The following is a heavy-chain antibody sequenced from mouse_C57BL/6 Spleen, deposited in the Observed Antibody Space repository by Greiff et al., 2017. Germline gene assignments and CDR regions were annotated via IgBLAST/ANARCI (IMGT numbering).Heavy chain of an antibody. CDR1: GYTFTSSW. CDR2: IDPSVSYT. CDR3: ARGGGYPYYFDY. J-gene: IGHJ2*01. V-gene: IGHV1-50*01. Sequence: VQLPQPGAELVKPGASVKLSCKASGYTFTSSWVQWVKQRPGQGLEWIGEIDPSVSYTNYNQKFKGKATLTVDTSSSTAYMQLSSLTSEDSAVYYCARGGGYPYYFDYWGQGTTLTVSS. D-gene: IGHD2-2*01.